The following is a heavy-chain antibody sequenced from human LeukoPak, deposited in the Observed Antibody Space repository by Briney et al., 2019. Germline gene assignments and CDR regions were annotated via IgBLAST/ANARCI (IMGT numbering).Heavy chain of an antibody. Sequence: ASVKVSCKASGYTFTSYAMNWVRQAPGQGLEWMGWISAYNGNTNYAQKLQGRVTMTTDTSTSTAYMELRSLRSDDTAVYYCARKEEEYSYGLDYWGQGTLVTVSS. V-gene: IGHV1-18*01. CDR3: ARKEEEYSYGLDY. J-gene: IGHJ4*02. CDR2: ISAYNGNT. D-gene: IGHD5-18*01. CDR1: GYTFTSYA.